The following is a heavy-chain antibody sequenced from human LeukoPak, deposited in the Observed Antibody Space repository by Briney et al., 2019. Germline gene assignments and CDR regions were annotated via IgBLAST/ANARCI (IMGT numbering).Heavy chain of an antibody. CDR1: GDSINTTNNY. CDR3: ARRSAIDYYIDV. D-gene: IGHD6-6*01. Sequence: SETLSLTCTVSGDSINTTNNYWGWIRQPPGKGLEWIGSIYYSGSTYYNPSLKSRVTISVDTSKNQFSLKLSSVTAADTAVYYCARRSAIDYYIDVWGRGTTVTVSS. J-gene: IGHJ6*03. V-gene: IGHV4-39*01. CDR2: IYYSGST.